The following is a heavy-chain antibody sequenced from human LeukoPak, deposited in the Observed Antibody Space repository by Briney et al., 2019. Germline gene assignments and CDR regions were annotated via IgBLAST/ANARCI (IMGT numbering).Heavy chain of an antibody. Sequence: ASVKVSCKVSGYTLTELSMHWVRQAPGKGLEWMGGFDPEDGETIYAQKFQGRVTMTEDTSTDTAYMELSSLRSEDTAVYYCAREWGWEAAAGYGGDYWGQGTLVTVSS. CDR2: FDPEDGET. CDR1: GYTLTELS. J-gene: IGHJ4*02. V-gene: IGHV1-24*01. CDR3: AREWGWEAAAGYGGDY. D-gene: IGHD6-13*01.